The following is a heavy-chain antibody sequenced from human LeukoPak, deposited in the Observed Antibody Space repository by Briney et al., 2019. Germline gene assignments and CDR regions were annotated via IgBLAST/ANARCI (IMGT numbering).Heavy chain of an antibody. CDR2: IYSGGAT. CDR3: ARVLGARYYYGSGSLDY. J-gene: IGHJ4*02. Sequence: PGGSLRLSCAASGFTVSSNYMSWVRQAPGKGLEWVSVIYSGGATYYADSVKGRFTISRDNSKNALYLQMNSLRAEDTAVYYCARVLGARYYYGSGSLDYWGQGTLVTVSS. V-gene: IGHV3-53*01. D-gene: IGHD3-10*01. CDR1: GFTVSSNY.